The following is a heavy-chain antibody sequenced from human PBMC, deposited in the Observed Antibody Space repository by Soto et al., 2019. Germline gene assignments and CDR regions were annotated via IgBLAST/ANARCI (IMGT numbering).Heavy chain of an antibody. Sequence: EVQLVESGGGLVQPGGSLRLSCAASGFTFSSYSMNWVRQAPGKGLEWVSYISSSSSTIYYADSVKGRFTISRDNAKNSLYVQMNSLRAEDTAVYYCIITGTYYFDYWGQGTLVTVSS. CDR3: IITGTYYFDY. J-gene: IGHJ4*02. CDR1: GFTFSSYS. V-gene: IGHV3-48*01. D-gene: IGHD1-7*01. CDR2: ISSSSSTI.